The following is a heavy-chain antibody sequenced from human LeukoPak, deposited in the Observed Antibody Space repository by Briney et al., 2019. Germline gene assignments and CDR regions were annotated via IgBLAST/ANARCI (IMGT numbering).Heavy chain of an antibody. D-gene: IGHD5-12*01. J-gene: IGHJ4*02. CDR2: IYNGGTT. Sequence: GGSLSLSCAASGFTVSSNYMSWVRQAPGKGLEWVSFIYNGGTTYYTDSVKGRFAISRDISKNTLYLQMNSLRVEDTAVYYCACRTVATTPFDYWGQGTLVTVSS. V-gene: IGHV3-53*01. CDR3: ACRTVATTPFDY. CDR1: GFTVSSNY.